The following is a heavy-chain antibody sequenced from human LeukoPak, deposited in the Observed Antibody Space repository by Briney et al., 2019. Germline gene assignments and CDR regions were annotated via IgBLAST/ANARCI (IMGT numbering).Heavy chain of an antibody. CDR3: ARERAATIAARPRGFDY. CDR1: GFTFSSYA. CDR2: ISSNGGST. Sequence: PGGSLRLSCAASGFTFSSYAMHWVRQAPGKGPEYVSAISSNGGSTYYANSVKGRFTISRDNSKNTLYLQMGSLRAEDMAVYYCARERAATIAARPRGFDYWGQGTLVTVSS. D-gene: IGHD6-6*01. J-gene: IGHJ4*02. V-gene: IGHV3-64*01.